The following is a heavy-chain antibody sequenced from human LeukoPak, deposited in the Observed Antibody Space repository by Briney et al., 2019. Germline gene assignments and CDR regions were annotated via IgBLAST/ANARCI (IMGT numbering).Heavy chain of an antibody. CDR2: ISAYNGYT. V-gene: IGHV1-18*01. CDR1: GYTFTSYG. CDR3: VRSTTRYYYDSSGYFDY. D-gene: IGHD3-22*01. J-gene: IGHJ4*02. Sequence: AAVKVSCKASGYTFTSYGISWVRQAPGQGLEWIGWISAYNGYTNYAPKLQGRVTMTTTTSTSTAYMELRSLRSDDTAVYYCVRSTTRYYYDSSGYFDYWGQGTLVTVSS.